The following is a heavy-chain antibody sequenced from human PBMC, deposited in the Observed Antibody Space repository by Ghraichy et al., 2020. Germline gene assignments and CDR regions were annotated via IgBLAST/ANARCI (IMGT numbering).Heavy chain of an antibody. CDR1: GFTFGDYA. J-gene: IGHJ3*02. Sequence: GGSLRLSCTASGFTFGDYAMSWVRQAPGKGLEWVGFIRSKAYGGTTEYAASVKGRFTILRDDSKSIAYLQMNSLKTEDTAVYYCTRRGLRFLEWLYYDAFDIWGQGTMVTVSS. CDR3: TRRGLRFLEWLYYDAFDI. CDR2: IRSKAYGGTT. V-gene: IGHV3-49*04. D-gene: IGHD3-3*01.